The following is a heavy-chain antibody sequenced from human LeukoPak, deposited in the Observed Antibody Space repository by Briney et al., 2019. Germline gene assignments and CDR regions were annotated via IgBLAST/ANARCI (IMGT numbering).Heavy chain of an antibody. D-gene: IGHD1-26*01. Sequence: ASVKVSCKTSGYIFTDYYIHWVRQTPGQGLEWMGILNSSGGSTTYAQKFQGRITMTRDAYTSTVYMELHSLRSEDTAVYYCARDRWELPYYFDYWGQGNQVTVSS. CDR2: LNSSGGST. CDR1: GYIFTDYY. CDR3: ARDRWELPYYFDY. V-gene: IGHV1-46*01. J-gene: IGHJ4*02.